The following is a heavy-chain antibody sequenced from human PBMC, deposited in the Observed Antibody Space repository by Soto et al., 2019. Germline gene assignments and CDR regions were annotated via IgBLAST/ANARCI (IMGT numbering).Heavy chain of an antibody. CDR2: IVVGSGNT. CDR3: ADALAPRSTTLDY. J-gene: IGHJ4*02. D-gene: IGHD1-26*01. Sequence: SVKVSCMASGFTFTSSAMQWVRQARGQRLEWIGWIVVGSGNTNYAQKFQERVTITRDMSTSTAYMELSSLRSEDTAVYYCADALAPRSTTLDYWGQGTLVTVSS. V-gene: IGHV1-58*02. CDR1: GFTFTSSA.